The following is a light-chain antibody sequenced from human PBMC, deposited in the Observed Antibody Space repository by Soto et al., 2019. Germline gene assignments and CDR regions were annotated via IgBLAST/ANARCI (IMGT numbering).Light chain of an antibody. CDR1: SSDVGGYNY. CDR3: RSYAGSNNVV. Sequence: QSALSQPPSASGSPGQSVTISCTGTSSDVGGYNYVSWYQQHPGTAPKLMIYEVSKRPSGVPDRSAGSKSGKTASLTVSGLQADDDSDYYGRSYAGSNNVVFGGGTKLTVL. CDR2: EVS. V-gene: IGLV2-8*01. J-gene: IGLJ2*01.